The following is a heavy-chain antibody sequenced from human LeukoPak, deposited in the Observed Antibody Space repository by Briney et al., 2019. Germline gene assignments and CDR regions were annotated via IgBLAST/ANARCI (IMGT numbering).Heavy chain of an antibody. CDR1: GGTFSSYA. J-gene: IGHJ4*02. CDR3: ARGPYDSSGYQDY. CDR2: INPNSIGR. V-gene: IGHV1-2*02. Sequence: ASVKVSCKASGGTFSSYAISWVRQAPGQGLEWIGWINPNSIGRRYAEKFQGRVTMTRDTSISTAYMELSSLRSDDTGVYYCARGPYDSSGYQDYWGQGTLVTVSS. D-gene: IGHD3-22*01.